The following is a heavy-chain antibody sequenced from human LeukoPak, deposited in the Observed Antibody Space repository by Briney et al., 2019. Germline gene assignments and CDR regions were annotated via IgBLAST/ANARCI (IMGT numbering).Heavy chain of an antibody. Sequence: ASVKVSCKASGYTFTSYGILWVRQAPGQGLEWMGWINPNNGNTNYAQKLQGRVTMTTDTSTTTAYMELRSRRSDDEAVYYCARAPAMGAFGGVIDNFDCWGQGTLVTVSS. D-gene: IGHD3-16*02. V-gene: IGHV1-18*01. CDR3: ARAPAMGAFGGVIDNFDC. CDR2: INPNNGNT. CDR1: GYTFTSYG. J-gene: IGHJ4*02.